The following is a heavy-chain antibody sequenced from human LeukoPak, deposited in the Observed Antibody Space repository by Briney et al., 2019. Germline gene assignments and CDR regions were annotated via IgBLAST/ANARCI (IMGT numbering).Heavy chain of an antibody. Sequence: SETLSLTCTVSGGSISSYYWSWIRQPPGKGLEWIGYIYYSGGTNYNPSLKSRVSISVDMSKNQFSLKLSSVTAADTAVYYCARDLVSGITPAVLHYYYYYMDVWGKGTTVTVSS. D-gene: IGHD3-10*01. J-gene: IGHJ6*03. CDR2: IYYSGGT. CDR1: GGSISSYY. CDR3: ARDLVSGITPAVLHYYYYYMDV. V-gene: IGHV4-59*12.